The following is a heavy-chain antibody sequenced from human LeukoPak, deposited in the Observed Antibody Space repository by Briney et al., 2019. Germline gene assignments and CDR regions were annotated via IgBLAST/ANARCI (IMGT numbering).Heavy chain of an antibody. CDR3: ATSSQKDYYDSSGYSSYYMDV. CDR2: VDPEHGET. V-gene: IGHV1-69-2*01. CDR1: GYTFTDYY. J-gene: IGHJ6*03. D-gene: IGHD3-22*01. Sequence: ASVKISCKVSGYTFTDYYMHWVQQAPGKGLEWMGLVDPEHGETIYAEKFQGRVTITADTSTDTAYMELSSLRSEDTAVYYCATSSQKDYYDSSGYSSYYMDVWGKGTTVTVSS.